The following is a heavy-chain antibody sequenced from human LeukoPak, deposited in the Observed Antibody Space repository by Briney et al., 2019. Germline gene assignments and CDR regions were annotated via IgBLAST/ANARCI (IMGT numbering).Heavy chain of an antibody. CDR2: ISAYNGNT. CDR1: GFTFTSYG. Sequence: ASVKVSCKASGFTFTSYGFTRVRQAPGQGLEWMAWISAYNGNTNYAQKLQGRVTMTTDTSTSTAYMDLRSLRSDDTAVYYCARGGLRTSLDFWGQGTLVTVSS. D-gene: IGHD2-2*01. CDR3: ARGGLRTSLDF. V-gene: IGHV1-18*01. J-gene: IGHJ4*02.